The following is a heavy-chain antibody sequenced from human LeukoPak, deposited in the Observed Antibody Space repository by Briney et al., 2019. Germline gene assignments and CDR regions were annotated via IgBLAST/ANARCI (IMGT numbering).Heavy chain of an antibody. J-gene: IGHJ4*02. CDR1: GFTFSSYG. D-gene: IGHD4-17*01. V-gene: IGHV3-30*18. CDR3: AKDGHTVTVFDS. Sequence: PGRSLGLSCAASGFTFSSYGMHWVRQAPGKGLEWVAVISYDGSNKYYADSVKGRFTISRDNSKNTLNLQMNSLRTEDTAVYYCAKDGHTVTVFDSWGQGTLVTVSS. CDR2: ISYDGSNK.